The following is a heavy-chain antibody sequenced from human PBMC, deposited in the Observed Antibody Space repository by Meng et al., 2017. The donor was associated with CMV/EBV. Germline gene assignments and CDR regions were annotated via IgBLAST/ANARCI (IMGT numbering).Heavy chain of an antibody. D-gene: IGHD1-26*01. V-gene: IGHV4-34*01. J-gene: IGHJ5*02. CDR3: ARGVGGWFDP. CDR1: GGSFSGYY. Sequence: QAPLEQGGAGLLSPSETLSLTCAVYGGSFSGYYWSWLRQPPGKGREWIGEINHSGSTNYNPSLKSRVTISVDTSKNQFSLKLSSVTAADTAVYYCARGVGGWFDPWGQGTLVTVSS. CDR2: INHSGST.